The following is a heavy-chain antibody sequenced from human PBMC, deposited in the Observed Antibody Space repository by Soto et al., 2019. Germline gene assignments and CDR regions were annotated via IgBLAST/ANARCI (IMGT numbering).Heavy chain of an antibody. CDR3: AKAVLLNAFDI. Sequence: EVQLLESGGGLVQPGGSLRLSCAASGFTFSSYAMSWARQAPGKGLEWVSELSGSGGSTYYADSVKGRFTISRDIFKSTLYLQMHSLRAEDTAVYYCAKAVLLNAFDIWGQGTMVTVSS. CDR1: GFTFSSYA. CDR2: LSGSGGST. J-gene: IGHJ3*02. D-gene: IGHD1-1*01. V-gene: IGHV3-23*01.